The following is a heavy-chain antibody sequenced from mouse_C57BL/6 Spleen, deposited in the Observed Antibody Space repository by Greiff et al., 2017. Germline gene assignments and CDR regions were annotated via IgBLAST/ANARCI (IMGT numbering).Heavy chain of an antibody. V-gene: IGHV5-4*01. CDR3: AREGGLYYDYDDWYFDV. J-gene: IGHJ1*03. CDR2: ISDGGSYT. D-gene: IGHD2-4*01. Sequence: EVHLVESGGGLVKPGGSLKLSCAASGFTFSSYAMSWVRQTPEKRLEWVATISDGGSYTYYPDNVKGRFTISRDNAKNNLYLQMSHLKSEDTAMYYCAREGGLYYDYDDWYFDVWGTGTTVTVSS. CDR1: GFTFSSYA.